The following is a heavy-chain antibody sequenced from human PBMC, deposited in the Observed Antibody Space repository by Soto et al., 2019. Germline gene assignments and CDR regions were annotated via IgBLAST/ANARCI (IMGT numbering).Heavy chain of an antibody. Sequence: NPSETLSLTCAVYGGSFSGYYWSWIRQPPGKGLEWIGEINHSGSTNYNPSLKSRVTISVDTSKNQFSLKLSSVTAADTAVYYCARASSWGDYHFDYWGQGTLVTVSS. D-gene: IGHD4-17*01. V-gene: IGHV4-34*01. CDR3: ARASSWGDYHFDY. J-gene: IGHJ4*02. CDR2: INHSGST. CDR1: GGSFSGYY.